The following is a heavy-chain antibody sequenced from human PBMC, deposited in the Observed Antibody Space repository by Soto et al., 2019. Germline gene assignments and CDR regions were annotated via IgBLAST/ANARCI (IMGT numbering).Heavy chain of an antibody. V-gene: IGHV1-69*13. D-gene: IGHD2-15*01. J-gene: IGHJ6*02. CDR1: GGTFSSYA. Sequence: SVKVPCKASGGTFSSYAISWVRQAPGQGLEWMGGIIPIFGTANYAQKFQGRVTITADESTSTAYMELSSLRSEDTAVYYCARGLTGCSGGSCYTPTTYGMDVWGQGTTVTVSS. CDR2: IIPIFGTA. CDR3: ARGLTGCSGGSCYTPTTYGMDV.